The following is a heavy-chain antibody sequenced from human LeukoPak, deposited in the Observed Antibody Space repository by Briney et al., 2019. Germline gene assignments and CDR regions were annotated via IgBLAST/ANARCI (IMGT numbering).Heavy chain of an antibody. J-gene: IGHJ4*02. CDR3: ARNSSGHSFEY. CDR2: VYHSGST. D-gene: IGHD6-19*01. CDR1: GYSIISDYY. V-gene: IGHV4-38-2*01. Sequence: SETLSLTCAVSGYSIISDYYWGWTRQSPGKGLEWIGSVYHSGSTHYNPSLKSRVTMSVDTSKNQFSLKLNSVTAADTAVYYCARNSSGHSFEYWGQGSLVTVSS.